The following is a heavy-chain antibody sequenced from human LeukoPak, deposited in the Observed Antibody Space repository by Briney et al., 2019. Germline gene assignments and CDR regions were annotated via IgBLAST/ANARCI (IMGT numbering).Heavy chain of an antibody. D-gene: IGHD4-11*01. CDR3: AAGHTVTTS. CDR2: IVVGSGNT. J-gene: IGHJ4*02. CDR1: GFTFTISA. V-gene: IGHV1-58*02. Sequence: ASVTVSCKSSGFTFTISAMQWVRQARGQRLEWIGWIVVGSGNTNYAQKFQERVTITRDRSTSTAYMELSSLRSEDTAVYYCAAGHTVTTSWGQGTLVTVSS.